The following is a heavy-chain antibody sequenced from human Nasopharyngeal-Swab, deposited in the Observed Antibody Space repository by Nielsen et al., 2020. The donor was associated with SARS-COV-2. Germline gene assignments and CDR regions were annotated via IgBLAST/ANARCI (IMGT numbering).Heavy chain of an antibody. CDR2: IWYDGSNK. J-gene: IGHJ4*02. CDR3: ASIPQGWFDY. Sequence: GESLKISCAASGFTFSSYGMHWVRQAPGKGLEWVAVIWYDGSNKYYADSVKGRFTISRDNSKNTLYLQMNSLRAEDTAVYYCASIPQGWFDYWGQGTLVTVSS. D-gene: IGHD2-2*02. V-gene: IGHV3-33*01. CDR1: GFTFSSYG.